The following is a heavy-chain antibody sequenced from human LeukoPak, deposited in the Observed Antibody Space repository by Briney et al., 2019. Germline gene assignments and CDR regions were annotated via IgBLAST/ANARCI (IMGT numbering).Heavy chain of an antibody. D-gene: IGHD2-21*02. J-gene: IGHJ3*02. V-gene: IGHV4-39*01. CDR3: ARLLTADDAFDI. CDR1: GGSISSSSYY. CDR2: IYYSGST. Sequence: SETLSLTCTVSGGSISSSSYYWGWIRQPPGKGLEWIGSIYYSGSTYYNPSLKSRVTISVDMSKNQFSLKLSSVTAADTAVYYCARLLTADDAFDIWGQGTMVTLSS.